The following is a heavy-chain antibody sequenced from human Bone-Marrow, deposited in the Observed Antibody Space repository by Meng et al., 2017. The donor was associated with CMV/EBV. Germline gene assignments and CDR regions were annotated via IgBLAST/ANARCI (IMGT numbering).Heavy chain of an antibody. CDR3: ARDQAIVVATNWFDP. D-gene: IGHD3-22*01. J-gene: IGHJ5*02. Sequence: VSSNRAAWNWIRQSPSRGLEWLGRTYYRSKWYNDYAVSVKSRITINPDTSKNQFSLQLNSVTPEDTAVYYCARDQAIVVATNWFDPWGQGTLVTVSS. CDR1: VSSNRAA. V-gene: IGHV6-1*01. CDR2: TYYRSKWYN.